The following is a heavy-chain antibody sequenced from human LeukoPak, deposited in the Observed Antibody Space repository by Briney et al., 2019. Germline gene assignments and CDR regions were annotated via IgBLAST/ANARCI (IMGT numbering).Heavy chain of an antibody. Sequence: GGSLRLSWAASGFTFSSYGMQWVRQAAGKGLEWVAFIRYDGSNKYYADSVKGRFTISRDNSKNTLYLQMNSLRAEDTAVYYCAKRGRGSGSTLYYYYYMDVWGKGTTVTVTS. V-gene: IGHV3-30*02. CDR1: GFTFSSYG. CDR3: AKRGRGSGSTLYYYYYMDV. J-gene: IGHJ6*03. D-gene: IGHD3-10*01. CDR2: IRYDGSNK.